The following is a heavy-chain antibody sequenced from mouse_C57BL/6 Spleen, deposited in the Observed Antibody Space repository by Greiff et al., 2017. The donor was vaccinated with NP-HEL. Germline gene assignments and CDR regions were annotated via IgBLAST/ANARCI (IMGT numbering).Heavy chain of an antibody. D-gene: IGHD2-4*01. CDR1: GYTFTDYN. Sequence: VQLQQSGPELVKPGASVKIPCKASGYTFTDYNMDWVKQSHGKSLEWIGDINPNNGGTIYNQKFKGKATLTVYKSSSTAYMELRSLTSEDTAVYDCARRGYYDYGDAMDYWGQGTSVTVSS. CDR3: ARRGYYDYGDAMDY. J-gene: IGHJ4*01. V-gene: IGHV1-18*01. CDR2: INPNNGGT.